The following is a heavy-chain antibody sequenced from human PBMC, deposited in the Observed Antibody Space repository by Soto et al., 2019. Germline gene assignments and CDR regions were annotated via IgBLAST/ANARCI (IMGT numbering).Heavy chain of an antibody. CDR1: GGTFSSYA. J-gene: IGHJ3*02. D-gene: IGHD6-25*01. Sequence: SVKVSCKASGGTFSSYAISWVRQAPGQGLEWMGGIIPIFGTANYAQKFQGRVTITADESTSTAYMELSSLRSEDTAVYYCARDRIAAADAFDIWGQGTMVTVSS. CDR2: IIPIFGTA. V-gene: IGHV1-69*13. CDR3: ARDRIAAADAFDI.